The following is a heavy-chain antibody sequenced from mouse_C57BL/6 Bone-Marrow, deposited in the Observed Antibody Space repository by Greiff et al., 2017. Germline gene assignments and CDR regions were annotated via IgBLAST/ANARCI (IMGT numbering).Heavy chain of an antibody. D-gene: IGHD1-1*01. Sequence: VQGVESGAELARPGASVKLSCKASGYTFTSYGISWVKQRTGQGLEWIGEIYPRSGNTNYNEKFKGKATLTADKSSSTAYMELRSLTSEDSAVYFCARRYYGSPYYFDYWGQGTTLTVSS. CDR2: IYPRSGNT. J-gene: IGHJ2*01. CDR3: ARRYYGSPYYFDY. V-gene: IGHV1-81*01. CDR1: GYTFTSYG.